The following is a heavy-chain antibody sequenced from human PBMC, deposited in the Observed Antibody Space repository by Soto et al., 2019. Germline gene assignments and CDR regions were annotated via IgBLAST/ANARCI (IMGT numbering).Heavy chain of an antibody. D-gene: IGHD6-13*01. Sequence: QVQLVQSGAEVKKPGASVQVSCKTYGYTFTSYDINWVRQAPGQGLEWVGWMNTNSDDTRSAQKFRGRLTLTRDKSMRAVYMKLSNLRPDDTAVYYCAREWSAAGHFYGMDVWGQGTTVAVSS. CDR3: AREWSAAGHFYGMDV. CDR1: GYTFTSYD. CDR2: MNTNSDDT. V-gene: IGHV1-8*01. J-gene: IGHJ6*02.